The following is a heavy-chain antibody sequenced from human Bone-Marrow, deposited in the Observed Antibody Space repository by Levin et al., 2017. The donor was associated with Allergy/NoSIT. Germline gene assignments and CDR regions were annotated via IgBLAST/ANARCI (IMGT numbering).Heavy chain of an antibody. CDR3: TTDLVRRNPGISSVTGYSSGWYVFDYYYGMDV. Sequence: GESLRLSCAASGFTFSNAWMNWVRQAPGKGLEWVGRIKSKTDGGTTDYAAPVKGRFNISRDDSKNTLYLQMNSLKTEDTAVYYCTTDLVRRNPGISSVTGYSSGWYVFDYYYGMDVWGQGTTVTVSS. CDR1: GFTFSNAW. V-gene: IGHV3-15*07. J-gene: IGHJ6*02. CDR2: IKSKTDGGTT. D-gene: IGHD6-19*01.